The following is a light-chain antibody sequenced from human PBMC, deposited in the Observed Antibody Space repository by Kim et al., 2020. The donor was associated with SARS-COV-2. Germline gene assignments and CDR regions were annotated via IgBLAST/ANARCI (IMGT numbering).Light chain of an antibody. CDR2: DVT. Sequence: QSLTISCTGTMRDIGDYHYVCWYQQHPVEVPILIIYDVTDRSSGVSDLFSGSKSASTASLTISGLQAEDEADYYCSSYSSISILVFGGGTQLTVL. V-gene: IGLV2-14*03. J-gene: IGLJ3*02. CDR3: SSYSSISILV. CDR1: MRDIGDYHY.